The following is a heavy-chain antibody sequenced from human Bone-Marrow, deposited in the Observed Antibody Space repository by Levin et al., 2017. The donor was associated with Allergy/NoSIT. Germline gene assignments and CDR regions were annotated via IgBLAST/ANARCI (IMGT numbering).Heavy chain of an antibody. D-gene: IGHD2-8*01. Sequence: ASVKVSCKASGHTFSSYDINWVRQASGQGLEWLGWMNFNSGNTGYAQKFQGRVTMTRDTSINTAYMELRSLMSDDTAVYFCARVNGASWFGPWGQGTLVTVSS. CDR1: GHTFSSYD. J-gene: IGHJ5*02. CDR3: ARVNGASWFGP. V-gene: IGHV1-8*01. CDR2: MNFNSGNT.